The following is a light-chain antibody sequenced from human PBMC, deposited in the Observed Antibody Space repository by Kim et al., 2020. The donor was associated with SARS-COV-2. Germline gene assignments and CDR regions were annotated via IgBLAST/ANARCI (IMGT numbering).Light chain of an antibody. J-gene: IGKJ4*01. Sequence: PGERVTLSCRASQLVRSIYLPWYPPKPCHAPRLLIYGASTRATGIPARFICLVSGTYFTLTIISLQPEAFAVYYCQQAYNLLTFGGGTNVDI. CDR3: QQAYNLLT. CDR1: QLVRSIY. V-gene: IGKV3D-7*01. CDR2: GAS.